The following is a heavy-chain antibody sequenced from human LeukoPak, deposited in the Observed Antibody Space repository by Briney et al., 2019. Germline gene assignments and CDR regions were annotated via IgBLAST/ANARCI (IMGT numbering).Heavy chain of an antibody. Sequence: PGGSLRLSCAASGFTFSNNAMSWVRQAPGKGLEWVSATSTSGGSAYYAGSVKGRFTISRDNSKNTLYLQMDSLRADDTAVYYCARYSGSYYYPPAWDLWGQGTLVTVSS. J-gene: IGHJ4*02. CDR1: GFTFSNNA. CDR3: ARYSGSYYYPPAWDL. D-gene: IGHD1-26*01. V-gene: IGHV3-23*01. CDR2: TSTSGGSA.